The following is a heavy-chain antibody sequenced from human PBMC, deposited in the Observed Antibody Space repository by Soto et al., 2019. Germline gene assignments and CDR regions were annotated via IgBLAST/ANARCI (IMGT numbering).Heavy chain of an antibody. CDR3: ARLGYFSSTGCYSYYCYGMDV. CDR1: GYSITRCS. D-gene: IGHD2-2*01. Sequence: PGQSLKVPRKGWGYSITRCSIGRVLQMTRKGLEWMAIIYPGDSDTRYSPSFQGQVTISADKSISTAYLQWISLKASDNAMYYCARLGYFSSTGCYSYYCYGMDVWGQGTTVTVSS. CDR2: IYPGDSDT. J-gene: IGHJ6*01. V-gene: IGHV5-51*01.